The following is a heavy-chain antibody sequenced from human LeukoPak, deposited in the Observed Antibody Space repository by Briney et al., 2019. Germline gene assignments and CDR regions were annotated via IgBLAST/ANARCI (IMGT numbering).Heavy chain of an antibody. D-gene: IGHD6-13*01. Sequence: GGSLRLSCAASGFTFSSYAMHWVRQAPGKGLEWVSVIYSGGSTYYADSVKGRFTISRDNAKNSLDLQINSLTAADTALYFCARKRAATNIDAFDIWGQGTMVTVSS. J-gene: IGHJ3*02. V-gene: IGHV3-53*01. CDR1: GFTFSSYA. CDR2: IYSGGST. CDR3: ARKRAATNIDAFDI.